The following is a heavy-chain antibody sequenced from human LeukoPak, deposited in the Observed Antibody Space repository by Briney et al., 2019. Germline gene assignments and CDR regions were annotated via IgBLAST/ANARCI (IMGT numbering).Heavy chain of an antibody. CDR1: GGTFSSYS. J-gene: IGHJ6*03. D-gene: IGHD3-3*02. CDR3: ASLAPEAPQADMDV. CDR2: IIPIFGTA. V-gene: IGHV1-69*05. Sequence: GASVKVSCKASGGTFSSYSITWVRQAPGQGLEWMGGIIPIFGTANYAQKFQGRVTITTDESTSTAYMELSSLRSEDTAVYYCASLAPEAPQADMDVWGKGTTVTVSS.